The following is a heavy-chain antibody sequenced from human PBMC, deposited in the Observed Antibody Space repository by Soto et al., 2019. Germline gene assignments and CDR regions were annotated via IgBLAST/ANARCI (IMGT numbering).Heavy chain of an antibody. Sequence: SETLSLTCTVSGGSISSYYWSWIRQPPGKGLEWIGYIYYSGSTNYNPSLKSRVTISVDTSKNQFSLKLSYVTAADTAVYYCARQSITMVRGVIIDHWFDPWGQGTLVTVS. CDR1: GGSISSYY. CDR2: IYYSGST. J-gene: IGHJ5*02. CDR3: ARQSITMVRGVIIDHWFDP. D-gene: IGHD3-10*01. V-gene: IGHV4-59*08.